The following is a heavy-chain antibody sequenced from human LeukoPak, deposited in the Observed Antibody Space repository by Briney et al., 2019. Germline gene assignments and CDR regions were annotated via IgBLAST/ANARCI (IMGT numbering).Heavy chain of an antibody. CDR2: IYYSGST. D-gene: IGHD3-10*01. CDR1: GGSISSHY. Sequence: SETLSLTCTVSGGSISSHYWSWIRQPPGKGLEWIGYIYYSGSTNYNPSLKSRVTISVDTSKNQFSLKLSSVTAADTAVYYCARLVWLGESPGSWFDSWGQGTLVTVSS. V-gene: IGHV4-59*11. J-gene: IGHJ5*01. CDR3: ARLVWLGESPGSWFDS.